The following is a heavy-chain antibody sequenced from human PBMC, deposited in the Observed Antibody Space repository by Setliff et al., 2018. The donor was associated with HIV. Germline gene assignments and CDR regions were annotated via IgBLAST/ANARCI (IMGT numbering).Heavy chain of an antibody. J-gene: IGHJ4*02. V-gene: IGHV3-15*01. CDR1: GFSFSSYS. D-gene: IGHD1-26*01. CDR2: IKSKADGGTT. Sequence: GGSLRLSCGASGFSFSSYSMSWVRQAPGKGLEWVGRIKSKADGGTTDYAAPVKGRFTISRDDSKNTLYLQLNSLKTEDTALYYCTAVREGWGQGTLVTVSS. CDR3: TAVREG.